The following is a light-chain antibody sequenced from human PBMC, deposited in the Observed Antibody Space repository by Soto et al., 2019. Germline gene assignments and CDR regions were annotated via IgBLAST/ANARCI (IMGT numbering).Light chain of an antibody. CDR2: EVT. V-gene: IGLV2-14*01. CDR1: SSDIGAYDY. J-gene: IGLJ1*01. CDR3: SSYTSRTSLSFV. Sequence: QSVLTQPASLSGSPGQSITISCTGTSSDIGAYDYVSWFQQHPGKAPKLMIYEVTNRPSGVSNRFSGSRSGNTASLTISGLLAEDEADYYCSSYTSRTSLSFVFGAGTKVTVL.